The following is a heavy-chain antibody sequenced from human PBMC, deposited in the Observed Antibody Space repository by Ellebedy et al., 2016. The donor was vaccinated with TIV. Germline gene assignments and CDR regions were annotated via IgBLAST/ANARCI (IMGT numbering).Heavy chain of an antibody. J-gene: IGHJ4*02. Sequence: ASVKVSXKASGYRFNNYGIGWVRQSPGQGLEWVGWISADTGNRNYAQKLQGRVTLTTDTSTSTAYMELRSLRSDDTAVYFCAKATVVRPAEFDSWGPGTLVTVSS. CDR1: GYRFNNYG. V-gene: IGHV1-18*01. D-gene: IGHD2-15*01. CDR2: ISADTGNR. CDR3: AKATVVRPAEFDS.